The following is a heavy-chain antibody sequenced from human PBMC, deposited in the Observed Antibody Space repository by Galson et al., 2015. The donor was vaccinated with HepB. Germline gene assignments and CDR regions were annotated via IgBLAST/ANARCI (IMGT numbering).Heavy chain of an antibody. D-gene: IGHD6-6*01. V-gene: IGHV3-33*01. Sequence: SLRLSCAASGFTFSSYGMHWVRQAPGKGLEWVAVIWYDGSNKLYADSVKGRFTISRDNSKNTLYLQMNSLRAEDTAVYYCARDRIAARPGWFDPWGQGTLVTVSS. CDR1: GFTFSSYG. CDR3: ARDRIAARPGWFDP. CDR2: IWYDGSNK. J-gene: IGHJ5*02.